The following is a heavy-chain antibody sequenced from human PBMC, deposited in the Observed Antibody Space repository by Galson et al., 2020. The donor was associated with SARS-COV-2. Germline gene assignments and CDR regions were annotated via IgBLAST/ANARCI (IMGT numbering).Heavy chain of an antibody. CDR2: IRHVGSNK. J-gene: IGHJ5*02. CDR1: GSTFSSYG. Sequence: GGSLRLSCAAPGSTFSSYGMHWVRQAPGKGLEWVASIRHVGSNKYYADSVKGRFTISRDNSKNTLYLQMNSLRAEDTAVYYCAKGGRITMVRGVIPNWFDPWGQGTLVIVSS. D-gene: IGHD3-10*01. CDR3: AKGGRITMVRGVIPNWFDP. V-gene: IGHV3-30*02.